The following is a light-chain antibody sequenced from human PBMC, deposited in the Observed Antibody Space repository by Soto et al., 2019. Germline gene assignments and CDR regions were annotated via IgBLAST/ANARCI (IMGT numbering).Light chain of an antibody. J-gene: IGLJ1*01. CDR3: CSDAGSSTYV. CDR1: SSDVGSYNL. Sequence: QSALTQPASVSGSPGQSITISCTGTSSDVGSYNLVSWYQQHPGKAPKLMIYEGSKRPSGVSNRFSGSKSGNAASLTISGLHAEDEADYYCCSDAGSSTYVFGTGTKLTVL. CDR2: EGS. V-gene: IGLV2-23*01.